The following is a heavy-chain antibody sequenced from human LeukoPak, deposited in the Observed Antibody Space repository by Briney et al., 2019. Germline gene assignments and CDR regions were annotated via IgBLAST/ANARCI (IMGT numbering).Heavy chain of an antibody. D-gene: IGHD1-1*01. V-gene: IGHV1-46*01. CDR1: GYTFTNYY. J-gene: IGHJ4*02. Sequence: ASVKLSCKASGYTFTNYYMHWVRQAPGQGLESMGIIDPSGGSTSYSQKFQGRVTMTRDTSTSTVYMELSSLRSEDTAVYYCARDNTTTGPFDYWGQGTLVTVSS. CDR3: ARDNTTTGPFDY. CDR2: IDPSGGST.